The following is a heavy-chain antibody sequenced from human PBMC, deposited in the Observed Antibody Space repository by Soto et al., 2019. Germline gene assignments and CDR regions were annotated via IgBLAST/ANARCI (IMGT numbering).Heavy chain of an antibody. J-gene: IGHJ4*01. V-gene: IGHV3-23*01. CDR2: VGWSGSST. CDR3: SKKYHYESGTSLYHFDY. Sequence: EVQLLESGGGLVQPGGSLRLSCAASGFTFNNYAMSWVRRAPGKGLEWVSTVGWSGSSTYYADSVKGRFTISRDNSKNTLQLQMISLRAEYTAVYYCSKKYHYESGTSLYHFDYWGHGTLVIVSS. CDR1: GFTFNNYA. D-gene: IGHD3-16*01.